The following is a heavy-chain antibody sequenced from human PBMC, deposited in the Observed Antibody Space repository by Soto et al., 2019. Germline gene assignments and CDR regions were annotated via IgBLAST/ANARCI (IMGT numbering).Heavy chain of an antibody. V-gene: IGHV1-18*01. CDR3: AGSPPPVRIYYYYYMDV. J-gene: IGHJ6*03. Sequence: QVQLVQSGAEVKKPGASVKVSCKASGYTFTSYGISWVRQAPGQGLEWMGWISAYNGNTNYAQKLQGRVTMTTDTSTSTAYMELRSLRSDDTAVYYCAGSPPPVRIYYYYYMDVWGKGTTVTVSS. CDR2: ISAYNGNT. CDR1: GYTFTSYG. D-gene: IGHD2-15*01.